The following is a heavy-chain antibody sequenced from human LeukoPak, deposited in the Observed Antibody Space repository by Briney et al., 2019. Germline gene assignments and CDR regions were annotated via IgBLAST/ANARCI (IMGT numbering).Heavy chain of an antibody. D-gene: IGHD2-21*02. Sequence: ASVKVSCKASGGTFSSFSISWVRQAPGQGLEWMGGIIPIFGTANYAQKFQGRVTITADESTSTAYMELSSLRSEDTAVYYCARDLLAYCGGDCYSNALDYWGQGTLVTVSS. CDR1: GGTFSSFS. CDR2: IIPIFGTA. CDR3: ARDLLAYCGGDCYSNALDY. V-gene: IGHV1-69*13. J-gene: IGHJ4*02.